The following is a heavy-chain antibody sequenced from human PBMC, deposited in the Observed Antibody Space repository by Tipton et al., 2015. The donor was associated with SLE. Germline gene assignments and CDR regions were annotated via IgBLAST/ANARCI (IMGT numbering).Heavy chain of an antibody. CDR1: GGSISSHY. D-gene: IGHD6-19*01. CDR3: ARGGAVGFDY. J-gene: IGHJ4*02. CDR2: IYYSGST. Sequence: TLSLTCTVSGGSISSHYWSWIRQPPGKGLEWIGYIYYSGSTNYNPSLKSRVTISVDTSKNQFSLKLSSVTAADTAVYYCARGGAVGFDYWGQGTLVTVSS. V-gene: IGHV4-59*11.